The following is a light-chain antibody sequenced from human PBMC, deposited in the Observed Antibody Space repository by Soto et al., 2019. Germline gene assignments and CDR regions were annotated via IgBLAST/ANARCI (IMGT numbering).Light chain of an antibody. J-gene: IGKJ3*01. CDR2: GAS. Sequence: EIVMTQSPATLSVSPGEGATLSCRAGQSVGSNLAWYQQKPGQAPRLLIYGASTRATGISASFSGSGSGTEFTLTISSLRSEDFAVYYCLHYHNWPFTFGPGTQVGIK. V-gene: IGKV3-15*01. CDR1: QSVGSN. CDR3: LHYHNWPFT.